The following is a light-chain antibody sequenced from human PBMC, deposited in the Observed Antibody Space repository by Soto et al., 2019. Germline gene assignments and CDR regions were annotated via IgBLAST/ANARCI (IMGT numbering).Light chain of an antibody. J-gene: IGKJ3*01. CDR3: QQYDNLPIT. Sequence: DIQMTQSPSSLSSSVVYRVTITCQASQNINNYLNWYQQKPGRAPKLLIYDASNLEAGVPSRFSGSGSGTDFTFTISSLQPEDIAAYYCQQYDNLPITFGPGTKVDIK. CDR2: DAS. V-gene: IGKV1-33*01. CDR1: QNINNY.